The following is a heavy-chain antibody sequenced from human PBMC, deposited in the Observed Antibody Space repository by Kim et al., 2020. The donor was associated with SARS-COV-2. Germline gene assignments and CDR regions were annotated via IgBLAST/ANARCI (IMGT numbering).Heavy chain of an antibody. V-gene: IGHV3-11*01. D-gene: IGHD3-10*01. CDR2: ITSGGGTT. J-gene: IGHJ4*02. CDR3: ARGGHLTVFTDY. Sequence: GGSLRLSCAASGFTFSDFYMTWIRQAPGKGLEWVSYITSGGGTTYYADSVKGRFTISRDNAENSLYLQMSSLRAEDTAVYYCARGGHLTVFTDYLGQGTL. CDR1: GFTFSDFY.